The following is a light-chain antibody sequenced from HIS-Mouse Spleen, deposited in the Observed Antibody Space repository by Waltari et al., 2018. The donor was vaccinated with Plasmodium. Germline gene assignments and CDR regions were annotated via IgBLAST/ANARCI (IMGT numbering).Light chain of an antibody. CDR2: GAS. J-gene: IGKJ3*01. CDR1: QSVSSN. CDR3: QQYNNWSFT. Sequence: EIVKTQSPATLSVSPGERATLSCRASQSVSSNLAWYQQKPGPAPRLLIYGASTRATGIPARFSGSGSGTEVTLTISSLQSEDFAVYYCQQYNNWSFTFGPGTKVDIK. V-gene: IGKV3-15*01.